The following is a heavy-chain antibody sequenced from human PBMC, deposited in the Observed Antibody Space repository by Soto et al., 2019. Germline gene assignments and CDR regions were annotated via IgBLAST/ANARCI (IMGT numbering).Heavy chain of an antibody. D-gene: IGHD3-22*01. CDR1: GFTFSSYA. CDR2: ISGSGGST. J-gene: IGHJ4*02. CDR3: AKVTGSGYYYYFDY. V-gene: IGHV3-23*01. Sequence: GGSLRLSCAASGFTFSSYAMNWVRQAPGKGLEWVSAISGSGGSTYFADSVKGRFTISRDNSKNTLYLQMNSLRAEDTAVYYCAKVTGSGYYYYFDYWGQGTLVTVSS.